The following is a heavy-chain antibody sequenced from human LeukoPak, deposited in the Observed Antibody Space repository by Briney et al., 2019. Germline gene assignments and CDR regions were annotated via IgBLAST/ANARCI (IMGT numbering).Heavy chain of an antibody. CDR2: MWYDGSNK. CDR3: ARDWYSSSSYYFDY. D-gene: IGHD6-13*01. V-gene: IGHV3-33*01. J-gene: IGHJ4*02. Sequence: GGSLRLSCAASGFTFSSYGMHWVRQAPGKGLEWVAVMWYDGSNKYYADSVKGRFTISRDNSKNTLYLQMNSLRAEDTAVYYCARDWYSSSSYYFDYWGQGTLVTVSS. CDR1: GFTFSSYG.